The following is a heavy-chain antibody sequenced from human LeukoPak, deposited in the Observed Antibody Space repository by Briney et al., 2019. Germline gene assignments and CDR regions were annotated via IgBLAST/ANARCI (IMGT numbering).Heavy chain of an antibody. J-gene: IGHJ3*02. Sequence: GGSLRLSCAASGFTFSSYGMHWVRQAPGKGLEWVAVISYDGSNKYYADSVKGRFTISRDNAKNTLYLQMNSLRAEDTAVYYCASGGDPDAFDIWGQGTMVTVSS. CDR3: ASGGDPDAFDI. CDR1: GFTFSSYG. V-gene: IGHV3-30*03. D-gene: IGHD2-21*02. CDR2: ISYDGSNK.